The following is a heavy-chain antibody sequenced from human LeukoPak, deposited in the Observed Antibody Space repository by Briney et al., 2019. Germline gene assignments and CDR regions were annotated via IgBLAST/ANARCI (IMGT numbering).Heavy chain of an antibody. CDR1: GFTFDDYT. V-gene: IGHV3-43*01. CDR3: ARAPYGNYGTLDY. Sequence: GGSLRLSCAASGFTFDDYTMHWVRQAPGEGLDWVSLISWDGTRIYYADSVKGRFTISRDNSKNSLYLQMNSLRTEDTALYYCARAPYGNYGTLDYWGQGTLVTVSS. J-gene: IGHJ4*02. D-gene: IGHD4-11*01. CDR2: ISWDGTRI.